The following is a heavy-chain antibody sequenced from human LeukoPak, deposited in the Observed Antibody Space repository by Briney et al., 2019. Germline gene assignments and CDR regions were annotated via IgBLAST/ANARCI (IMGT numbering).Heavy chain of an antibody. CDR1: GFTFSSYS. CDR3: ARDTFPGDLVIPFDY. CDR2: ISSSSSMI. V-gene: IGHV3-48*01. Sequence: GGSLRLSCAASGFTFSSYSINWVRQAPGKGLEWVSYISSSSSMIYYADSVKGRFTISRDNAKSSLYLQMNSLRAEDTAVYYCARDTFPGDLVIPFDYWGQGTLVTVSS. J-gene: IGHJ4*02. D-gene: IGHD3-16*01.